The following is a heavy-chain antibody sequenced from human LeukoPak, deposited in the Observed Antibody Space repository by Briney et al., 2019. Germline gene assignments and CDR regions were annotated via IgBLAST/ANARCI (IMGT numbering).Heavy chain of an antibody. CDR3: ARSSSVAGYGMDV. D-gene: IGHD6-6*01. Sequence: SETLSLTCTVSGGSISSYYWSWIRQPPGKGLEWIGYIYYSGSTNYNPSLKSRVTISVDTSKNQFSLKLSPVTAADTAVYYCARSSSVAGYGMDVWGQGTTVTVSS. CDR1: GGSISSYY. V-gene: IGHV4-59*01. CDR2: IYYSGST. J-gene: IGHJ6*02.